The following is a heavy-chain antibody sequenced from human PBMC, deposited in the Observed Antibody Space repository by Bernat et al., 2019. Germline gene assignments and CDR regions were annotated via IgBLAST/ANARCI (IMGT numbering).Heavy chain of an antibody. CDR3: ARRGTDFWSGYYVY. CDR2: IYYSGST. D-gene: IGHD3-3*01. J-gene: IGHJ4*02. V-gene: IGHV4-39*01. Sequence: QLQLQESGPGLVKPSETLSLTCTVSGGSISSSSYYWGWIRQPPGKGLEWIGSIYYSGSTYYNPSLKSRVTISVDTSKNQFSLKLSSVTAADTAVYYCARRGTDFWSGYYVYWGQGTLVTVSS. CDR1: GGSISSSSYY.